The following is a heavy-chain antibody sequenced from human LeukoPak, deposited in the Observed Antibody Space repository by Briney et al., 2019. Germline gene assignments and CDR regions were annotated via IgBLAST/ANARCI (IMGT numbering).Heavy chain of an antibody. CDR2: IKQDGSEI. CDR3: ARAPRPSEYNYFGP. J-gene: IGHJ5*02. V-gene: IGHV3-7*01. D-gene: IGHD5-18*01. Sequence: PGGSLRLSCVGSGFDFSNSWMSWVRHPPGKGLEWVANIKQDGSEIRYLDSVKGRFTVSRNNAENSLYLEMNSLRDDDTAVYYCARAPRPSEYNYFGPWGQGTLVTVSS. CDR1: GFDFSNSW.